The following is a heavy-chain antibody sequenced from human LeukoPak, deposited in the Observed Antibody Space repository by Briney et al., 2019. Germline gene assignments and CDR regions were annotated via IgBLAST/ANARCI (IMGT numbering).Heavy chain of an antibody. CDR1: GFPFSSYA. CDR3: ARVLYTRGYYMGRGWFDR. CDR2: ISNSGDST. Sequence: PGGSLRLSCAASGFPFSSYAMSWVRQAPGKGLEWVSAISNSGDSTYYADSMKGRFTISRDSSKSTLYLQMNSLGAEDTAVYYCARVLYTRGYYMGRGWFDRWGQGTLVTVSS. J-gene: IGHJ5*02. V-gene: IGHV3-23*01. D-gene: IGHD1-26*01.